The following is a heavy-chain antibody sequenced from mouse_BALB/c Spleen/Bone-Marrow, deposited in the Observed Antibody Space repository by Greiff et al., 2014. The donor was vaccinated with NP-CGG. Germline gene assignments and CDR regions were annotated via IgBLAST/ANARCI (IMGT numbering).Heavy chain of an antibody. J-gene: IGHJ4*01. CDR3: ARSGERYGAMDY. CDR2: ISNGGTYT. CDR1: GFTFSDFY. V-gene: IGHV5-4*02. D-gene: IGHD1-1*02. Sequence: EVMLVESGGGLVKPGGSLKLSCAASGFTFSDFYMFWFRQTPEKRLEWVATISNGGTYTYYPGSVKGRFTISRDNAKNNLYLQMNSLKSEDTAMYYCARSGERYGAMDYWGQGTSVTVTS.